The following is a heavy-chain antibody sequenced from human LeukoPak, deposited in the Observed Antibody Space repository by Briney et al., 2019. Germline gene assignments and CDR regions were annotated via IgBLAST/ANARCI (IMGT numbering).Heavy chain of an antibody. CDR3: ARGRDDYNYFDY. D-gene: IGHD5-24*01. CDR1: GYTFTSYY. J-gene: IGHJ4*02. Sequence: GASVKVSCKASGYTFTSYYKHWVRQAPGQGLEWMGIIHPSGGSTTYAQKFQGRVTMTRDTSTSTVYMELSSLRSEDTAVYYCARGRDDYNYFDYWGQGTLVTVSS. CDR2: IHPSGGST. V-gene: IGHV1-46*01.